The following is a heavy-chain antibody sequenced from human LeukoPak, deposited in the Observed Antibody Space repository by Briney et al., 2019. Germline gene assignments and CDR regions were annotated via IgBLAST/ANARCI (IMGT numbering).Heavy chain of an antibody. Sequence: PGGSLRLSCAASEFSVGSNYMTWVRQAPGKGLEWVSLIYSGGSTYYADSVKGRFTISRDNSKNTLYLQMNSLRAEDTAVYYCARSSIIAAAGPYYFDYWGQGTLVTVSS. CDR2: IYSGGST. CDR3: ARSSIIAAAGPYYFDY. V-gene: IGHV3-66*01. J-gene: IGHJ4*02. CDR1: EFSVGSNY. D-gene: IGHD6-13*01.